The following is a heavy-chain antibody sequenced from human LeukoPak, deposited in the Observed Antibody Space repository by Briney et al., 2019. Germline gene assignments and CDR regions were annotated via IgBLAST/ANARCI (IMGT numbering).Heavy chain of an antibody. CDR3: TRGRATVATHWFDP. V-gene: IGHV1-8*01. D-gene: IGHD4-11*01. CDR1: GYTFTSYD. Sequence: ASVKVSCKASGYTFTSYDINWVRLATGQGLERMGWVNPNSGNTGYAQNFQGRVTISRNTSTSTAYMELSSLRSDDTAVYYCTRGRATVATHWFDPWGQGTLVIVSS. J-gene: IGHJ5*02. CDR2: VNPNSGNT.